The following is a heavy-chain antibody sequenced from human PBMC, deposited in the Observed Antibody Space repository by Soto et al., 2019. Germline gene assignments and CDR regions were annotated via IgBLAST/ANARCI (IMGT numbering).Heavy chain of an antibody. D-gene: IGHD3-16*01. CDR2: ISGSGGST. CDR1: GFTFSSYA. CDR3: AKGGLAEWKTNYFDY. Sequence: GGSLRLSCAASGFTFSSYAMSWVRQAPGKGLEWVSAISGSGGSTYYADSVKGRFTISRDNSKNTLYLQINSLRAEDTAVYYCAKGGLAEWKTNYFDYWGQGTLVTVSS. J-gene: IGHJ4*02. V-gene: IGHV3-23*01.